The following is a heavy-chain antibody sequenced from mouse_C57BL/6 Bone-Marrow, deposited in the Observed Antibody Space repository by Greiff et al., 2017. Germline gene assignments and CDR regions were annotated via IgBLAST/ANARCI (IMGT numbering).Heavy chain of an antibody. D-gene: IGHD1-1*01. V-gene: IGHV5-9-1*02. CDR2: ISSGGDYI. J-gene: IGHJ4*01. Sequence: EVKLMESGEGLVKPGGSLKLSCAASGFTFSSYAMSWVRQTPEKRLEWVAYISSGGDYIYYADTVKGRFTISRDNARNTLYLQMSSLKSEDTAMYYSVTTVVDYAMDYWGQATSVTVSS. CDR3: VTTVVDYAMDY. CDR1: GFTFSSYA.